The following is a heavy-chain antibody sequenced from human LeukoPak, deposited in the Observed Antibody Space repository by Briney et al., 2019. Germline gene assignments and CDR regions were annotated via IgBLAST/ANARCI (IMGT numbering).Heavy chain of an antibody. CDR3: AKVKEVPYDY. Sequence: PGGSLRLSCAASGFTFSNAWMSWVRQAPGKGLEWVAVISYDGSNKYYADSVKGRFTISRDNSKNTLYLQMNSLRAEDTAVYYCAKVKEVPYDYWGQGTLVTVSS. CDR1: GFTFSNAW. J-gene: IGHJ4*02. V-gene: IGHV3-30*18. D-gene: IGHD1-1*01. CDR2: ISYDGSNK.